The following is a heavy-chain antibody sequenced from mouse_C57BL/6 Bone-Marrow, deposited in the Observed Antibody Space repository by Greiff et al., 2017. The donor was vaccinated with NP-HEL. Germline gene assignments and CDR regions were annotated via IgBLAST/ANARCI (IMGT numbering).Heavy chain of an antibody. J-gene: IGHJ1*03. Sequence: EVQLVESEGGLVQPGSSMKLSCTASGFTFSDYYMAWVRQVPEKGLEWVANINHDGSSTYYLDSLKSRFIISRDNAKNILYLQMSSLTSEDTATYYCAREGVVPNWYFDVWGTGTTVTVSS. D-gene: IGHD1-1*01. CDR1: GFTFSDYY. CDR2: INHDGSST. CDR3: AREGVVPNWYFDV. V-gene: IGHV5-16*01.